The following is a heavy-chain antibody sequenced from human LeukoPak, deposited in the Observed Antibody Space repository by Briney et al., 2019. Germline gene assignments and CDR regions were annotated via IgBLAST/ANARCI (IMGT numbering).Heavy chain of an antibody. V-gene: IGHV3-48*03. J-gene: IGHJ4*02. D-gene: IGHD2-21*01. CDR3: ARDQGGDFDY. CDR1: GFTFSSYE. Sequence: PGGSLRLSCAASGFTFSSYEMNWVRQAPGKGLEWVSYIISSGSTIYYADSVKGRFTISRDNAKNSLYLQMNSLRAEDTAVYYCARDQGGDFDYWGQGTLVTVSS. CDR2: IISSGSTI.